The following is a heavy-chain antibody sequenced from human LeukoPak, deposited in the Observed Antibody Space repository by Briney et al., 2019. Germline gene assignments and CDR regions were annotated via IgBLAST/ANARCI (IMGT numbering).Heavy chain of an antibody. V-gene: IGHV3-30*18. J-gene: IGHJ4*02. Sequence: GGSLRLSCAASGFTFSSYGMHWVRQAPGKGLEWVAVLSFDGSNKYYTDSVKGRFTISRDNSKNTLYLQMNSLSTEDTAVYYCAKGKPYYDSSGYYSYFDYWGQGTLVTVSS. CDR3: AKGKPYYDSSGYYSYFDY. CDR2: LSFDGSNK. D-gene: IGHD3-22*01. CDR1: GFTFSSYG.